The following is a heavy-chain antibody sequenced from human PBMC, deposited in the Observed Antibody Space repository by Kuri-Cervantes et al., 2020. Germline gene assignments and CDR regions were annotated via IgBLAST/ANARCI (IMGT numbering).Heavy chain of an antibody. V-gene: IGHV1-69*04. J-gene: IGHJ6*02. Sequence: SVKVSCKASGGTFSSYTISWVRQAPGQGLEWMGRIIPILGIANYAQKFQGRVTITADKSTSTAYMELSSLRSEDTAVYYCARDSGNPMRFGELLFGVHYYGMDVWGQGTTVTVSS. CDR2: IIPILGIA. CDR1: GGTFSSYT. CDR3: ARDSGNPMRFGELLFGVHYYGMDV. D-gene: IGHD3-10*01.